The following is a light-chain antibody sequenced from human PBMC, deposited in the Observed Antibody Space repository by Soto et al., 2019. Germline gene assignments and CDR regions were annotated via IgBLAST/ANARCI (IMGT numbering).Light chain of an antibody. J-gene: IGKJ1*01. Sequence: EIVMTQSPATLSVSPGERDTLSCRASQSVSSNLAWYQQKPGQAPRLLIYGASTRATGIPARFSGSGSGTEFTLTISILQSADFGIYYCQQYNNWPRTFGQGTKVEIK. CDR1: QSVSSN. CDR2: GAS. V-gene: IGKV3-15*01. CDR3: QQYNNWPRT.